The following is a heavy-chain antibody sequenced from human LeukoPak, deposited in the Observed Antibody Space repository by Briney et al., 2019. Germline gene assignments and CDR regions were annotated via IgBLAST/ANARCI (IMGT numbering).Heavy chain of an antibody. CDR2: ISSSSSTI. D-gene: IGHD3-10*01. J-gene: IGHJ4*02. V-gene: IGHV3-48*04. Sequence: GGSLRLSCAASGFTFSSYSMNWVRQAPGKGLEWVSYISSSSSTIYYADSVKGRFTISRDNAKSSLYLQMNSLRAEDTALYYCAKSSGDSYFDYWGQGTLVTVSS. CDR3: AKSSGDSYFDY. CDR1: GFTFSSYS.